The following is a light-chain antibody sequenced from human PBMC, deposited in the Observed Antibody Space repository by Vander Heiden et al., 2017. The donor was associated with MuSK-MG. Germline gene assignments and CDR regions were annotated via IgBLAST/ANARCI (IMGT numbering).Light chain of an antibody. J-gene: IGKJ1*01. V-gene: IGKV1-39*01. CDR1: QSISSY. CDR3: QQRDSTPWT. Sequence: DIQMTQSPSSLSASVGDRVTITCRASQSISSYLNWYQQKPGKAPKLLIYAASNLQSGVPSRFSGSGSGTDFTLTISSLQPEDFATYYCQQRDSTPWTFGQRTKVEIK. CDR2: AAS.